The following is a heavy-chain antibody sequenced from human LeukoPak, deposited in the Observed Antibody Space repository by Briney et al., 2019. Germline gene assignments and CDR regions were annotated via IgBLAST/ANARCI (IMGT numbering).Heavy chain of an antibody. Sequence: SQTLSLTCAVSGGSISSGGYSWSWIRQPPGKGLEWIGYIYHSGSTYYNPSLKSRVTISVDRSKNQFSLKLSSVTAADTAVYYCARMRFRFWSGYRYFDYWGQGTLVTVSS. D-gene: IGHD3-3*01. CDR2: IYHSGST. CDR1: GGSISSGGYS. CDR3: ARMRFRFWSGYRYFDY. J-gene: IGHJ4*02. V-gene: IGHV4-30-2*01.